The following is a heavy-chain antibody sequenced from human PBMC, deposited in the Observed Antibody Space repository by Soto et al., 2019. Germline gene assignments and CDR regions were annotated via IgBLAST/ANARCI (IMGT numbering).Heavy chain of an antibody. V-gene: IGHV3-21*06. CDR2: LSSTTTYI. Sequence: GGSLRLSCAASGFTFTRYRLNWVRQEPGRGLEWVSSLSSTTTYIDDGHSMKGRLTISRDNAKNSLYLEMNSLRAEDTAVYYWARESEDLTSNFDYWGQGTLVTVSS. J-gene: IGHJ4*02. CDR1: GFTFTRYR. CDR3: ARESEDLTSNFDY.